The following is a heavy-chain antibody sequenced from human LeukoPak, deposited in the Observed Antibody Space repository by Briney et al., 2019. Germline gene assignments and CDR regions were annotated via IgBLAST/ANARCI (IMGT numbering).Heavy chain of an antibody. J-gene: IGHJ4*02. Sequence: GGSLRLSCAASGFTFSSYAMSWVRQAPGKGLEWVSAISGSGGSTYYADSVKGRFTISRDTSKNTLYLQVNSLRAEDTAVYYCAKGGGVISYYFDYWGQGTLVTVSS. CDR1: GFTFSSYA. CDR2: ISGSGGST. V-gene: IGHV3-23*01. CDR3: AKGGGVISYYFDY. D-gene: IGHD3-10*01.